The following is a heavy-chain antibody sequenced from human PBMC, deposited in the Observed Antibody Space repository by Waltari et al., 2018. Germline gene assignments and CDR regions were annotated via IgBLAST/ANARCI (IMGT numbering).Heavy chain of an antibody. CDR3: IKDAYGPNDY. J-gene: IGHJ4*02. CDR2: INPRGNVI. V-gene: IGHV3-74*01. CDR1: GFTVTTYW. Sequence: EVQLVESGGGLVLRGGSLRLSWAASGFTVTTYWMHWVRQAPGKGLVWVSRINPRGNVINYADSVKGRFTISRDIAKNTLHLQMSSLRAEDTAIYYCIKDAYGPNDYWGQGALVTVSS. D-gene: IGHD3-10*01.